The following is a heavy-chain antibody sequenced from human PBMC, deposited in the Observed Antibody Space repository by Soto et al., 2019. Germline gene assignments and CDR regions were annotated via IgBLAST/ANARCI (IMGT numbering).Heavy chain of an antibody. CDR3: ARAYCSGDSCPNGLGY. V-gene: IGHV3-74*01. CDR1: GVTFSTYW. CDR2: INSDESST. J-gene: IGHJ4*02. D-gene: IGHD2-15*01. Sequence: GGSLRLSCAASGVTFSTYWMHWVRQAPGKGLVWVSRINSDESSTSYADSVKGRFTISRDNAKSTLYLQMNSLRAEDTAVYYCARAYCSGDSCPNGLGYWGQGTLVTVSS.